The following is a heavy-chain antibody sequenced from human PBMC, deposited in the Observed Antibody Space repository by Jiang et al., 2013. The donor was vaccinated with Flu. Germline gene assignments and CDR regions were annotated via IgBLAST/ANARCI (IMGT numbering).Heavy chain of an antibody. Sequence: KPTQTLTLTCSFSGFSLSTSGMCVSWIRQLPGKALEWLALIGWDDDKHYSTSLKTRLTISKDTSKNQVVLTMTNMDPVDTATYYCARTPYRSVSYGFDHWGQGTLVTVSS. CDR1: GFSLSTSGMC. D-gene: IGHD6-19*01. CDR2: IGWDDDK. V-gene: IGHV2-70*12. CDR3: ARTPYRSVSYGFDH. J-gene: IGHJ4*02.